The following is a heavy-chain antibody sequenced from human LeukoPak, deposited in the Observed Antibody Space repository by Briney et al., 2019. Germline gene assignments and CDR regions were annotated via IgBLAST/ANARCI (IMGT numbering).Heavy chain of an antibody. V-gene: IGHV3-74*01. Sequence: PAGSLCFTCAASGFTFSSYWMHWVRQAPGKGLVWVSRINSDGSSTSYADSVKGRFTISRDNAKNTLYLQMNSLRAEDTAVYYCARDIVVVPAANAWGQGTLVTVSS. J-gene: IGHJ5*02. CDR1: GFTFSSYW. CDR2: INSDGSST. CDR3: ARDIVVVPAANA. D-gene: IGHD2-2*01.